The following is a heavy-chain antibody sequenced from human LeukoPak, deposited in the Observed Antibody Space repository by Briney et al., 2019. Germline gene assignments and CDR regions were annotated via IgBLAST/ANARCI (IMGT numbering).Heavy chain of an antibody. CDR3: ARQPPAYYYYMDV. CDR1: GGSISNYC. Sequence: SETLSLTCTVSGGSISNYCWSWIRQPAGKGLEWIGRICSSGDTRYNPSVKSRVTMSVDTSKNQFSLNLNYVTAADTAVYYCARQPPAYYYYMDVWGKGTTVTISS. V-gene: IGHV4-4*07. J-gene: IGHJ6*03. CDR2: ICSSGDT.